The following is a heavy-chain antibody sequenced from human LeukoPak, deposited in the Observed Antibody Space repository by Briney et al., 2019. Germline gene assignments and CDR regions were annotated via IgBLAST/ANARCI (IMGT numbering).Heavy chain of an antibody. J-gene: IGHJ4*02. CDR2: IYTSGST. Sequence: PSETLSLTCTVSGGSISSYYWSWIRQPAGKGLEWIGRIYTSGSTNYNPSLKSRVTISVDTSKNQFSLKLSSVTAADTAVYYCARQKVDYGSGSQAIDYWGQGTLVTVSS. CDR3: ARQKVDYGSGSQAIDY. V-gene: IGHV4-4*07. D-gene: IGHD3-10*01. CDR1: GGSISSYY.